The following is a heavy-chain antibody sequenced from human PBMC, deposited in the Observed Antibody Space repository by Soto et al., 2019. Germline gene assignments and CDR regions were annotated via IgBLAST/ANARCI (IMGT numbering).Heavy chain of an antibody. CDR3: ARERGRYGSGRKYYYYGMDV. CDR1: GGSFSGYD. Sequence: SETLSLTCGVYGGSFSGYDWSWIRQPPGKGLEWIGEINHSGSTNYNPSLKSRVTISVDTSKNQFSLKLSSVTAADTAVYYCARERGRYGSGRKYYYYGMDVWGQGTTVTVSS. J-gene: IGHJ6*02. CDR2: INHSGST. D-gene: IGHD3-10*01. V-gene: IGHV4-34*01.